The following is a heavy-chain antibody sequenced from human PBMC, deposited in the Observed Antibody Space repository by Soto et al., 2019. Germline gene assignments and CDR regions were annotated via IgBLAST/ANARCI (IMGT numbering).Heavy chain of an antibody. CDR3: AHILLLGYVDRIGAFDI. D-gene: IGHD4-17*01. CDR1: GFSLSTSGVG. Sequence: QITLKESGPTLVKPTQTLTLTCTFSGFSLSTSGVGVGWIRQPPGKALEWLALIYWDDDKRYSPSLKSRLTITTDTSKNQVVLTMTNMDAVDTATYYCAHILLLGYVDRIGAFDIWGQGTMVTVSS. J-gene: IGHJ3*02. CDR2: IYWDDDK. V-gene: IGHV2-5*02.